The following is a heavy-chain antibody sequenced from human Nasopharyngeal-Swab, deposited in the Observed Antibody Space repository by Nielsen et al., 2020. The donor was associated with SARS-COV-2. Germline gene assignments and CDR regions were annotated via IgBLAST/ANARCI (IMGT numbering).Heavy chain of an antibody. CDR3: ARQGGIQLWPTQYYYYGMDV. CDR1: GGSISSYY. J-gene: IGHJ6*02. V-gene: IGHV4-59*08. CDR2: IYYSGST. D-gene: IGHD5-18*01. Sequence: GSLRLSCTVSGGSISSYYWSWIRQPPGKGLEWIGYIYYSGSTNYNPSLKSRVTISVDTSKNQFSLKLSSVTAADTAVYYCARQGGIQLWPTQYYYYGMDVWGQGTMVTVSS.